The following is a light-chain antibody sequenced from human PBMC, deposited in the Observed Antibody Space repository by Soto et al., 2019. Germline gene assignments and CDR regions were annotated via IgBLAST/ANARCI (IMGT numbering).Light chain of an antibody. CDR2: STN. CDR3: LLYEGGQLGL. J-gene: IGLJ2*01. CDR1: HGVVTRSHY. Sequence: QAVVTQAPSLTVSPGGTVTLTWAVYHGVVTRSHYPSWFQQKPGQAPRARIYSTNNKYSWTPARFSGSVHGGKAALTLSGVQPEDEADDYCLLYEGGQLGLFGGGPKVTVL. V-gene: IGLV7-43*01.